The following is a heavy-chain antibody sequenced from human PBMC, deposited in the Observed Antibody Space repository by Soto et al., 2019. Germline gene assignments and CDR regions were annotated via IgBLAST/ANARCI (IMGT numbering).Heavy chain of an antibody. J-gene: IGHJ4*02. CDR3: AKQYGDYGADYFDF. D-gene: IGHD4-17*01. Sequence: EVQLLESGGGVVQPGGSLRLSCAASGFTFSSYAMSWVRQAPGKGLEWVSAISGRGGTTYYADCVKGRFTISRDNSKNTLYLQENSLRADDPAVYHCAKQYGDYGADYFDFWGQGTLVTVSS. CDR2: ISGRGGTT. V-gene: IGHV3-23*01. CDR1: GFTFSSYA.